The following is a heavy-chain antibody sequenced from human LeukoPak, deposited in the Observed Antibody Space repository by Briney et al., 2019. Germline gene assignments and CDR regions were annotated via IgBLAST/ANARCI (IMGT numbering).Heavy chain of an antibody. V-gene: IGHV4-39*07. CDR2: IYYSGST. J-gene: IGHJ6*03. CDR3: ARVGKTTFSGVYYYYMDV. Sequence: PGGSLRLSCAASGFTFDDYGLSWVRQVPGKGLEWIGSIYYSGSTYYNPSLKSRVTISVDTSKNQFSLKLSSVTAADTAVYYCARVGKTTFSGVYYYYMDVWGKGTTVTVSS. CDR1: GFTFDDYG. D-gene: IGHD1-26*01.